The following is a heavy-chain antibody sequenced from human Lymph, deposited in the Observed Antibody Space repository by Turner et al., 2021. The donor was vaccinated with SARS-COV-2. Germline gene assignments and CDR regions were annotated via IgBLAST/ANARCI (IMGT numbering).Heavy chain of an antibody. CDR2: IIPILGIA. J-gene: IGHJ5*02. D-gene: IGHD1-26*01. Sequence: QVQLVQSGAEVKKPGSSVQVSCKASGGTFSSYAINWVRQAPGQGLEWMGRIIPILGIANYAQKFQGRVTITADKSTSTAYMGLSSLRSEDTAVYYCARGRLVSFGGGYYSWFDPWGQGTLVTVSS. V-gene: IGHV1-69*04. CDR1: GGTFSSYA. CDR3: ARGRLVSFGGGYYSWFDP.